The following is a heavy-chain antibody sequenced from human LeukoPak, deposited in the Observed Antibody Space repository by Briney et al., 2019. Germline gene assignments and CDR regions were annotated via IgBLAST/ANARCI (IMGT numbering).Heavy chain of an antibody. V-gene: IGHV3-74*01. Sequence: PGGSLRLSCAASGFTFSNYWMHWVRQAPGKGLVWVAQIKSDGSSTSYADFVMGRFTISRDNAKNTLYLQMNSLRAEDTAVYYCVSGYISGWYVGGIDYWGQGTLVTVSS. CDR2: IKSDGSST. CDR3: VSGYISGWYVGGIDY. CDR1: GFTFSNYW. J-gene: IGHJ4*02. D-gene: IGHD6-19*01.